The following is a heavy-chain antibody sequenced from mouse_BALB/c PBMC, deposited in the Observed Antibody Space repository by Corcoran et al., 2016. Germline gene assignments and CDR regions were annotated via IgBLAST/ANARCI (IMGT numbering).Heavy chain of an antibody. Sequence: QIQVVQSGPELKKPGETVKISCKASGYTFTNYGMNWVKQAPGKGLKGRGWINTYTGEPTYADDFKGRFAFSLETSASTAYLQINNLKNEDTATYFCAKGRSYAMDYWGQGTSVTVSS. CDR3: AKGRSYAMDY. CDR2: INTYTGEP. V-gene: IGHV9-3-1*01. CDR1: GYTFTNYG. J-gene: IGHJ4*01.